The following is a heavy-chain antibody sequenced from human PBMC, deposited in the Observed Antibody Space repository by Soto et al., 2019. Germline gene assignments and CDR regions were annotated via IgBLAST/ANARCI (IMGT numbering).Heavy chain of an antibody. D-gene: IGHD6-19*01. Sequence: QVQLVESGGGVVQPGRSLRLSCAASGFTFSSYGMHWVRQAPGKGLEWVAVIWYDGSNKYYADSVKGRFTISRDNSKHTLYLQMNSLRAEDTAVYYCARDSSGWYLWYAFDIWGQGTMVTVSS. CDR3: ARDSSGWYLWYAFDI. CDR2: IWYDGSNK. CDR1: GFTFSSYG. V-gene: IGHV3-33*01. J-gene: IGHJ3*02.